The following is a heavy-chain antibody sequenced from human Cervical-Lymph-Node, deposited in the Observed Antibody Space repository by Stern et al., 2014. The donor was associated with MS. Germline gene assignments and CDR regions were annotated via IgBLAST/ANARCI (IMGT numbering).Heavy chain of an antibody. V-gene: IGHV1-46*01. D-gene: IGHD3-22*01. CDR2: INPGGGGA. J-gene: IGHJ4*02. Sequence: VQLVQSGAEVRKPGASVKVSWKASGFTFTSYDIHWVRQAPGQGLEWMGKINPGGGGASYAQKFQGRVTVTRDTSTNTVYMELSSLRSEDTAVYYCARDSYDSKLRFDFWGQGTLVTVSS. CDR3: ARDSYDSKLRFDF. CDR1: GFTFTSYD.